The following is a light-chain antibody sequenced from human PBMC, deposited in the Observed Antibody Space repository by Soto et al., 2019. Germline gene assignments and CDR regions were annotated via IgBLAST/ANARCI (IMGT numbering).Light chain of an antibody. CDR1: QGIRND. CDR3: LQDYNYPWT. V-gene: IGKV1-6*01. CDR2: AAS. Sequence: AIQITQSPCSLSASVLARVTITCRASQGIRNDLGWYQQKPGKAPKLLIYAASSLQSGVPSRFSGSGSGTDFTLTISSLQPEDFATYYCLQDYNYPWTFGQGTKVDIK. J-gene: IGKJ1*01.